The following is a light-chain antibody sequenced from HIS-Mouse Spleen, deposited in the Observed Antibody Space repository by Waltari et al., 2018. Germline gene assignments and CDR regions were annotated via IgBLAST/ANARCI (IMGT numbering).Light chain of an antibody. CDR1: SSDVGGYHY. J-gene: IGLJ2*01. V-gene: IGLV2-11*01. CDR3: CSYAGSYTFVV. CDR2: DVS. Sequence: QSALTQPRSVSGSPGQSVTISCPGPSSDVGGYHYVSWYQQHPGKAPKLMIYDVSKRPSGVPDRFSGSKSGNTASLTISGLQAEDEADYYCCSYAGSYTFVVFGGGTKLTVL.